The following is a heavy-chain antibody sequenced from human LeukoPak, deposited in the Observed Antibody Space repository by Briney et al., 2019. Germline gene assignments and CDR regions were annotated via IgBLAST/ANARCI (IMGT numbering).Heavy chain of an antibody. CDR2: INDNGSTR. CDR1: GFTFSDYA. J-gene: IGHJ4*02. Sequence: GGSLRLSCGASGFTFSDYAMSWVRQAPGRGLEWVSGINDNGSTRFYAASVKGRFTSSRDNPKNTLYLQMIGLRVEDTAVYYCAKDLQTWPRFPDYWGRGTLVTVSS. D-gene: IGHD5-12*01. V-gene: IGHV3-23*01. CDR3: AKDLQTWPRFPDY.